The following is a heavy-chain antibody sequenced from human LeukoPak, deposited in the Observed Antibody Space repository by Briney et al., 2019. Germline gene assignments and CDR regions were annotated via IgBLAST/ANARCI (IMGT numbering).Heavy chain of an antibody. CDR3: ARDSSGYYYGAFDI. Sequence: SETLSLTCTVSGGSISSSSYYWGWIRQPPGKGLEWIGSTYYSGSTYYNPSLKSRVTISVDTSKNQFSLKLSSVTAADTAVYYCARDSSGYYYGAFDIWGQGTMVTVSS. CDR2: TYYSGST. D-gene: IGHD3-22*01. J-gene: IGHJ3*02. CDR1: GGSISSSSYY. V-gene: IGHV4-39*07.